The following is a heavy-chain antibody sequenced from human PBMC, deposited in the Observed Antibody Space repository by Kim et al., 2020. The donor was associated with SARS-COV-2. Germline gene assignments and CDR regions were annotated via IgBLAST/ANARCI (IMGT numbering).Heavy chain of an antibody. CDR1: GGTFSSYA. CDR3: AGERPKWFGELLDQYYYYGMDV. J-gene: IGHJ6*02. D-gene: IGHD3-10*01. Sequence: SVKVSCKASGGTFSSYAISWVRQAPGQGLEWMGGIIPIFGTANYAQKFQGRVTITADESTSTAYMELSSLGSEDTAVYYCAGERPKWFGELLDQYYYYGMDVWGQGTTVTVSS. V-gene: IGHV1-69*13. CDR2: IIPIFGTA.